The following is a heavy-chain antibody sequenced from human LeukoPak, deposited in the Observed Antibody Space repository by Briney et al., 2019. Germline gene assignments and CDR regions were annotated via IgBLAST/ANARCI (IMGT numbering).Heavy chain of an antibody. Sequence: PGGSLTLSCAASGFTFSSYWMSWVRQAPGKGLEWVANIKQEGSEKYYVDSVKGRFTISRDNAKNSLYLQMNSLRVEDTAVYYCARGGAPYCTSTSCYEDWFDPWGQGTLVTVSS. CDR1: GFTFSSYW. CDR2: IKQEGSEK. CDR3: ARGGAPYCTSTSCYEDWFDP. V-gene: IGHV3-7*05. J-gene: IGHJ5*02. D-gene: IGHD2-2*01.